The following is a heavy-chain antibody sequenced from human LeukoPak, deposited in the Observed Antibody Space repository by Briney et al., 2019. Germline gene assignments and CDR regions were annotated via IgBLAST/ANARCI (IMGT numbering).Heavy chain of an antibody. CDR3: ARAYCSGGSCSHYWYFDL. D-gene: IGHD2-15*01. CDR2: IYYSGST. J-gene: IGHJ2*01. Sequence: PSEALSLTCTVSGGSISSYYWSWIRQPPGKGLEWIGHIYYSGSTNYNPSLKSRVTISVDTSKTQFSRKLSSVTAADTAVYYCARAYCSGGSCSHYWYFDLWGRGTLVTVSS. CDR1: GGSISSYY. V-gene: IGHV4-59*01.